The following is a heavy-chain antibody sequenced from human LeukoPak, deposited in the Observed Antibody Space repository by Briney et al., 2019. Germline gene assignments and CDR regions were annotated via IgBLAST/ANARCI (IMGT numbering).Heavy chain of an antibody. CDR1: GGSISSSSYY. V-gene: IGHV4-39*01. CDR2: IYYSGST. Sequence: PSETLSLTCTVSGGSISSSSYYWGWIRQPPGKGLEWIGSIYYSGSTYYNPSLKSRVTISVDTSKNQFSLKLSSVTAADTAVYYCARHITGITHFDYWGQGTLVTVSS. D-gene: IGHD1-7*01. J-gene: IGHJ4*02. CDR3: ARHITGITHFDY.